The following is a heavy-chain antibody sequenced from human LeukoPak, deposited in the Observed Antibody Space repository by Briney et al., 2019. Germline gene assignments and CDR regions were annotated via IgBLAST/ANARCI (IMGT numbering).Heavy chain of an antibody. CDR2: IKGDESAK. CDR3: ARDVGGSLDY. Sequence: GGSLRLSCAASGFTFSTYWMAWVRQAPGKGLEWVANIKGDESAKHQADSVKGRFTNSRDNAQNSVYLQMSSLRGEDTAVYYCARDVGGSLDYWGQGTLVTVSS. D-gene: IGHD1-26*01. CDR1: GFTFSTYW. V-gene: IGHV3-7*01. J-gene: IGHJ4*02.